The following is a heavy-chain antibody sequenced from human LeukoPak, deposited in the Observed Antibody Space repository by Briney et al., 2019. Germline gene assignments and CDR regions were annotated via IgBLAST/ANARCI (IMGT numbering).Heavy chain of an antibody. D-gene: IGHD3-16*01. V-gene: IGHV3-74*01. CDR1: GFTFSNHW. J-gene: IGHJ4*02. CDR2: IDTDGSST. CDR3: VRALGDYWGQGDY. Sequence: GGSLRLSCAASGFTFSNHWMYWVRQGPGKGLVWISDIDTDGSSTNYADSVKGRFTISRDNAKNTLYPQMNSLGAADTAVYYCVRALGDYWGQGDYWGQGTLVTVSS.